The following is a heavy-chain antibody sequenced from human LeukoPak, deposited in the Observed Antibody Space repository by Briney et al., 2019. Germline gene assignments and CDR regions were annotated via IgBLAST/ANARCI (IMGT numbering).Heavy chain of an antibody. Sequence: GESLKISCKGSGYSFTSYWIGWVRHLPGKDLEWMGIFYPGDSDTRYSPSFQGQVTISADKSISTAYLQWSSLKASDPAMYYCARQAVGYSYVDYWGQGTLVTVSS. D-gene: IGHD5-18*01. CDR3: ARQAVGYSYVDY. J-gene: IGHJ4*02. V-gene: IGHV5-51*01. CDR1: GYSFTSYW. CDR2: FYPGDSDT.